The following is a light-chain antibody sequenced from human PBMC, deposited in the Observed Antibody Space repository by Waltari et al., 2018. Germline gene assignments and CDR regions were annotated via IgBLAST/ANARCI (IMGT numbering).Light chain of an antibody. Sequence: QSALTQPASVSGSPGQSITISCPGTSSDGGGYNYVPWYQHHPGNAPKLMIYEVSNRPSGVSTRFSGSKSGNTASLTISGLQAEDEADYHCSSYTSSNTYYVFGTGTKVTVL. CDR1: SSDGGGYNY. CDR2: EVS. J-gene: IGLJ1*01. CDR3: SSYTSSNTYYV. V-gene: IGLV2-14*01.